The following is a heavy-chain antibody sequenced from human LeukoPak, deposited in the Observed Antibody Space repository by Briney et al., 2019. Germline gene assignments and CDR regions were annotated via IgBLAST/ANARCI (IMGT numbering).Heavy chain of an antibody. CDR1: LGSSSGYY. D-gene: IGHD3-9*01. CDR3: ARVRRVLRYFDWRTPSDY. Sequence: PSETLSLTPVLYLGSSSGYYSCCICDSPRKGLESISQINHSVITNYNPSLKSRVTISVDTPKKQFSLKLSSVTAADTAVYYCARVRRVLRYFDWRTPSDYWGQGTLVTVSS. J-gene: IGHJ4*02. CDR2: INHSVIT. V-gene: IGHV4-34*01.